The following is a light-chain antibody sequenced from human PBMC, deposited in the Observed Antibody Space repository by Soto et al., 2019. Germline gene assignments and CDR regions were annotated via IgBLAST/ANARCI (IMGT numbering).Light chain of an antibody. V-gene: IGKV3-20*01. J-gene: IGKJ3*01. CDR3: QQYGSSPPFT. CDR1: QSISSRY. Sequence: EIVLTQSPGTLSLSPGERATLSCRASQSISSRYLAWYQQKPGQAPRLLIHGASSRATGIPDRFSGSGSGTDFTLTISILEPEDCAVYYCQQYGSSPPFTFGPGTKVDVK. CDR2: GAS.